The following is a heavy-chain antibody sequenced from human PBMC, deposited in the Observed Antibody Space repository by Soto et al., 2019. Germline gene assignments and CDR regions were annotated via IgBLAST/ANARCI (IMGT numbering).Heavy chain of an antibody. CDR3: ARVYPSDTRYGYVGNNWFDP. CDR1: GYTFTSYY. CDR2: INPSGGST. D-gene: IGHD5-18*01. V-gene: IGHV1-46*03. J-gene: IGHJ5*02. Sequence: ASVKVSCKASGYTFTSYYMHWVRQAPGQGLEWMGIINPSGGSTSYAQKFQGRVTMTRDTSTSTVYMELSSLRSEDTAVYYCARVYPSDTRYGYVGNNWFDPWSQGTLVTVSS.